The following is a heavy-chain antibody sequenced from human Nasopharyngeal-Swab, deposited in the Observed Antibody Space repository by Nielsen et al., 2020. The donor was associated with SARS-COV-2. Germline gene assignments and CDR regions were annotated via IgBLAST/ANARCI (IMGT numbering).Heavy chain of an antibody. V-gene: IGHV4-59*11. Sequence: SETLSLTCIVSGVPITSQYLSWIRHRPGKGLDWIGSICHNSCTSYTPSLKSRVTMFMDTSKNQFSLRLKSVTAADTAVYYCAREGTTGWFDPWGQGTLVTVSS. CDR3: AREGTTGWFDP. CDR2: ICHNSCT. CDR1: GVPITSQY. D-gene: IGHD1-1*01. J-gene: IGHJ5*02.